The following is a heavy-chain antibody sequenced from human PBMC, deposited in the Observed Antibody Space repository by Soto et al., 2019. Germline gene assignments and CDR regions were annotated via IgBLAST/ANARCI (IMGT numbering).Heavy chain of an antibody. D-gene: IGHD2-2*01. CDR1: GGSISSYY. CDR3: ARHCPQYFISISCHRTWFAP. CDR2: IYYSGST. Sequence: TSETLSLTCTVSGGSISSYYGGWFRQPPGKGLEWIGYIYYSGSTYYNPSLKSRVTISVDTSKNQFSLKLSSVTAADTAVYYCARHCPQYFISISCHRTWFAPWARGTLLPVSS. V-gene: IGHV4-59*08. J-gene: IGHJ5*02.